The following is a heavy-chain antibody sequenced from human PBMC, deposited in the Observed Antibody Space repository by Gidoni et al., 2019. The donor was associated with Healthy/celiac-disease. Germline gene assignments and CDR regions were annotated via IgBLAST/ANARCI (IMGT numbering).Heavy chain of an antibody. V-gene: IGHV4-39*07. CDR1: GGSISSSSYY. D-gene: IGHD2-2*01. Sequence: QLQLQESGPGLVKPSETLSRTCTVSGGSISSSSYYWGWIRQPPGKGLEWIGSIYSSGSTYYNPSLKSRVTISVDTSKNQFSLKLSSVTAADSAVYYCARSNYAPDYFDYWGQGTLVTVSS. CDR2: IYSSGST. J-gene: IGHJ4*02. CDR3: ARSNYAPDYFDY.